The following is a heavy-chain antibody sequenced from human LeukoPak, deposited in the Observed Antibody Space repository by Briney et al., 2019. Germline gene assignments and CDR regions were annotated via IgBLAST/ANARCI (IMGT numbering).Heavy chain of an antibody. J-gene: IGHJ6*03. Sequence: PGGSLRLSCAASGFTFSSYEMNWVRQAPGKGLEWVSYISSSGSTIYYADSVKGRLTISRDNAKNSLYLQMNSLRAEDTAVYYCARNYSGSGSYQKTYYFNYMDVWGKGTTVTVSS. D-gene: IGHD3-10*01. CDR2: ISSSGSTI. CDR1: GFTFSSYE. CDR3: ARNYSGSGSYQKTYYFNYMDV. V-gene: IGHV3-48*03.